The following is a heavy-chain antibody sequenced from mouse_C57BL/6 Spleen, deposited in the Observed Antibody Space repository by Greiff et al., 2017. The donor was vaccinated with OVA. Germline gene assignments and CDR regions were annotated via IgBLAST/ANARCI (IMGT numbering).Heavy chain of an antibody. CDR1: GFNIKDYY. V-gene: IGHV14-1*01. CDR3: TTPYDYDRVWFAY. J-gene: IGHJ3*01. Sequence: VQLQQSGAELVRPGASVKLSCTASGFNIKDYYMHWVKQRPEQGLEWIGRIDPEDGDTEYAPKFQGKATMTADTSSNTAYLQLSSLTSEDTAVYYCTTPYDYDRVWFAYWGQGTLVTVSA. D-gene: IGHD2-4*01. CDR2: IDPEDGDT.